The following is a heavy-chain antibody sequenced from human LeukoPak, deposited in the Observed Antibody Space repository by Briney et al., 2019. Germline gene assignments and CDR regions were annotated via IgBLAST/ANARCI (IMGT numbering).Heavy chain of an antibody. CDR2: IHQDGSET. CDR3: ANTVGHYSHN. D-gene: IGHD4-11*01. Sequence: PGGSLRLSCAASGFTFTKYWMAWVRQAPAKGPEWVASIHQDGSETHSIDSGRFTISRDNAKNSLYLQMNSLRDEDTAVYYCANTVGHYSHNWGQGTLVTVSS. V-gene: IGHV3-7*05. CDR1: GFTFTKYW. J-gene: IGHJ4*02.